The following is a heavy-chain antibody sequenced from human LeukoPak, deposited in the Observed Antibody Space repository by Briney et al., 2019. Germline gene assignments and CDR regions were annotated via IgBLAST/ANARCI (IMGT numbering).Heavy chain of an antibody. J-gene: IGHJ6*03. D-gene: IGHD6-19*01. Sequence: ASVKVSCKASGYTFTSYAMNWVRQAPGQGLEWMGWINTNTGNPTYAQGFTGRFVFSLDTSVSTAYLQISSLKAEDTTVYYCARDGLRYSSGWYVRYYYYYYMDVWGKGTTVTVSS. CDR2: INTNTGNP. V-gene: IGHV7-4-1*02. CDR3: ARDGLRYSSGWYVRYYYYYYMDV. CDR1: GYTFTSYA.